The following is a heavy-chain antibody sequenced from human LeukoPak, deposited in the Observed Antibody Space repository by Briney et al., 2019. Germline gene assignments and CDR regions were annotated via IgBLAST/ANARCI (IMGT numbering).Heavy chain of an antibody. Sequence: SQTLSLTCIVSGGSISSGGYYWSWIRQPPGKGLEWIGYIYYSGSTYYNPSLKSRVTISVDTSKNQFSLKLSSVTAADTAVYYCARGRPSRSQFDPWGQGTLVTVSS. V-gene: IGHV4-31*03. CDR2: IYYSGST. CDR3: ARGRPSRSQFDP. CDR1: GGSISSGGYY. J-gene: IGHJ5*02. D-gene: IGHD6-6*01.